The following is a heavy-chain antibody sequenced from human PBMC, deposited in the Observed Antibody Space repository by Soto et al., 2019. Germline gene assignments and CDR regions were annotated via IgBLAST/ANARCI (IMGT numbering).Heavy chain of an antibody. CDR2: INPNSGGT. V-gene: IGHV1-2*02. Sequence: QVQLVQSGAEVKKPGASVKVSCKASGYTFTGYYMHWVRQAPGQGLEWMGWINPNSGGTNYAQKFQGRVTMTRDTSISTAYMELSRLRSDDTAVYYCVRDNSSGWYFREAVGYWGQGTLVTVSS. CDR1: GYTFTGYY. D-gene: IGHD6-19*01. CDR3: VRDNSSGWYFREAVGY. J-gene: IGHJ4*02.